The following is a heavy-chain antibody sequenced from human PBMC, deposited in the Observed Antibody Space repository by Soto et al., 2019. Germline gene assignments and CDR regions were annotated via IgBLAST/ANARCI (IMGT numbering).Heavy chain of an antibody. CDR1: GYTFTDFY. D-gene: IGHD1-1*01. Sequence: QEQLVQSGTEVKKPGASVTVSCKSSGYTFTDFYLHWLRQAPGQGLEWVGWINPKTGDTKSSQKFQGRATTSRDTSVSTAYIDLTSLTSDDTGMYYCATGTNGTTGWYHPWGQGTRVTVSS. J-gene: IGHJ5*02. CDR2: INPKTGDT. V-gene: IGHV1-2*02. CDR3: ATGTNGTTGWYHP.